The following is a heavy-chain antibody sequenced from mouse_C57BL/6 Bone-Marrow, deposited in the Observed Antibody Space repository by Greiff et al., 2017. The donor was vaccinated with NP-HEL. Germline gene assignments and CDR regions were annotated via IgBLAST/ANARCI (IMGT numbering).Heavy chain of an antibody. CDR3: ARGWLLFYAMDY. Sequence: EVQLQESGPGLVKPSQSLSLTCSVTGYSITSGYYWNWIRQFPGNKLEWMGYISYDGSNNYNPSLKNRISITRDTSKNQFFLKLNSVTTEDTATYYCARGWLLFYAMDYWGQGTSVTVSS. CDR2: ISYDGSN. CDR1: GYSITSGYY. D-gene: IGHD2-3*01. J-gene: IGHJ4*01. V-gene: IGHV3-6*01.